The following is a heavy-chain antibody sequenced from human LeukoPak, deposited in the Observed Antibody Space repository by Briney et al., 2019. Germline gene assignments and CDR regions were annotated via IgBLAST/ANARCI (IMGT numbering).Heavy chain of an antibody. CDR3: ARGGSFLEWLFYAIDI. D-gene: IGHD3-3*02. CDR1: GFTFSSYA. J-gene: IGHJ3*02. CDR2: ISTNNGDST. V-gene: IGHV3-64*01. Sequence: GGSLRLSCAASGFTFSSYAMHWVRQAPGKGLEYVSAISTNNGDSTYYANSVKGRFTISRDNSKNTLYLQMGSLRAEDMAVYYCARGGSFLEWLFYAIDIWGQGTMVTVSS.